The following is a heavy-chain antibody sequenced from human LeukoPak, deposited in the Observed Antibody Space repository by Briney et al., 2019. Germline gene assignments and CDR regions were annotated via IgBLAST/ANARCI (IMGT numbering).Heavy chain of an antibody. CDR1: DGSFSGYY. J-gene: IGHJ4*02. D-gene: IGHD2-2*01. Sequence: SETLSLTCAVYDGSFSGYYWSWIRQPPGKGLEWIGEINHSGSTNYNPSLKSRVTISVDTSKNQFSLKLSSVTAADTAVYYCARGHSDIVVVPAARPSLGLDYWGQGTLVTVSS. CDR3: ARGHSDIVVVPAARPSLGLDY. CDR2: INHSGST. V-gene: IGHV4-34*01.